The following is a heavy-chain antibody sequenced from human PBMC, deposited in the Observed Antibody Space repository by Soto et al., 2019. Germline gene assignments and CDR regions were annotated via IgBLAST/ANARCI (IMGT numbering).Heavy chain of an antibody. D-gene: IGHD6-13*01. Sequence: QVQLVQSGAEVKKPGASVQVSCKTSGYTFTSYDINWVRQAPGQGLAWLGWMNTNSDDTRSAQKFRGRLTLTRDKSMRAVYMKLSNLRPDDSAVYYCAREWSAAGHFYGMDVWGQGTTVAVSS. J-gene: IGHJ6*02. CDR1: GYTFTSYD. CDR2: MNTNSDDT. CDR3: AREWSAAGHFYGMDV. V-gene: IGHV1-8*01.